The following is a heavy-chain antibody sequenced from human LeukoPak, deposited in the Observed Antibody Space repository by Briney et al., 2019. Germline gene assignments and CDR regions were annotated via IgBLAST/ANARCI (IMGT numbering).Heavy chain of an antibody. J-gene: IGHJ6*03. D-gene: IGHD6-6*01. Sequence: KSGGSLRLSCAASGFTFSGYGMHWVRQAPGKGLEWVAFIRYDGSNKYYADSVKGRLTISRDNSKNTLYLQMNSLRAEDTAVYYCAKDGGIAARRYYYYYMDVWGKGTTVTVSS. CDR3: AKDGGIAARRYYYYYMDV. CDR2: IRYDGSNK. V-gene: IGHV3-30*02. CDR1: GFTFSGYG.